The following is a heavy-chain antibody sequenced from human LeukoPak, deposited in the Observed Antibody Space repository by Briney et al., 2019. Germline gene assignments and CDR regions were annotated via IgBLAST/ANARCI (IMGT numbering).Heavy chain of an antibody. Sequence: SETLSLTCTVSGGSISSYYWSWMRQPPGKGLEWIGYIYYSGSTNYNPSLKSRVTISVDTSKNQFSLKLSSVTAADTAVYYCARLSLYSGYAFYSMDVWGQGTTVTVSS. CDR3: ARLSLYSGYAFYSMDV. D-gene: IGHD5-12*01. J-gene: IGHJ6*01. CDR2: IYYSGST. CDR1: GGSISSYY. V-gene: IGHV4-59*01.